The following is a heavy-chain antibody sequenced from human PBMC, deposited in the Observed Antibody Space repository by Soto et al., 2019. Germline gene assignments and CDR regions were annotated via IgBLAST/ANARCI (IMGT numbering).Heavy chain of an antibody. CDR2: ISGSGGST. V-gene: IGHV3-23*01. J-gene: IGHJ4*02. CDR3: AKAVMYSSSWKGAYPGYFDY. Sequence: GGSLRLSCAASGFTFSSYAMSWVRQAPGKGLEWVSAISGSGGSTYYADSVKGRFTISRDNSKNTLYLQMNSLRAEDTAVYYCAKAVMYSSSWKGAYPGYFDYWGQGTLVTVSS. CDR1: GFTFSSYA. D-gene: IGHD6-13*01.